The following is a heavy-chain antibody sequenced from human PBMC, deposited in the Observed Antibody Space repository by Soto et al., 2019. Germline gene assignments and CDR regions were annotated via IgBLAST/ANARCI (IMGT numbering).Heavy chain of an antibody. CDR1: GFTFSSYW. CDR3: ARVSSSSSGYNYYYMDV. J-gene: IGHJ6*03. V-gene: IGHV3-74*01. D-gene: IGHD6-6*01. Sequence: GGSLRLSCAASGFTFSSYWMHWVRQAPGKGLVWVSRINSDGSSTSYADSVKGRFTISRDNAKNTLYLQMNSLRAEDTAVYYCARVSSSSSGYNYYYMDVWAKGPRSPSP. CDR2: INSDGSST.